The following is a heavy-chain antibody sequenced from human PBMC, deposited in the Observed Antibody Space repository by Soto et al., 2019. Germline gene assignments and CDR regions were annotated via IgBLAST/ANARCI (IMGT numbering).Heavy chain of an antibody. CDR1: GFAFSNYA. Sequence: GGSLRLSCAASGFAFSNYAMSWVSQAPGKGLEWVSSISGGGGSTYYADSVKGRFTISRDNSKNTLYLQMNSLRAEDTAVYYCAKVPAYDYVWGTYYYFDYWGLGALVTVSS. D-gene: IGHD3-16*01. CDR3: AKVPAYDYVWGTYYYFDY. V-gene: IGHV3-23*01. J-gene: IGHJ4*02. CDR2: ISGGGGST.